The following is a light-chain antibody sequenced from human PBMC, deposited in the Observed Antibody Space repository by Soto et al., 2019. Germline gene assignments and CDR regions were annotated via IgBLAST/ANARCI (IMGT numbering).Light chain of an antibody. J-gene: IGKJ3*01. CDR1: QAVSSW. V-gene: IGKV1-12*01. CDR3: QQANSFPFT. Sequence: DIQVTQSPSSVSASVGDRVTITCRTTQAVSSWLVWYQQKPGKAPKLLIYSASSLQSGVPSRFSGSGSGTDLTLTISSLQPEDFATYYCQQANSFPFTFGPGTKVDIK. CDR2: SAS.